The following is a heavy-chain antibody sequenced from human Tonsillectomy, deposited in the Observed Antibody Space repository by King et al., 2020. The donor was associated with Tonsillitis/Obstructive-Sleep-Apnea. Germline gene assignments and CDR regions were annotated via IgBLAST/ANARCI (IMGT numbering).Heavy chain of an antibody. CDR2: IIPILGIA. CDR1: GGTFSSYA. D-gene: IGHD2-2*01. J-gene: IGHJ6*02. V-gene: IGHV1-69*10. CDR3: AREAGKEVVVPAAIKGHYYGMDV. Sequence: QLVQSGAEVKKPGSSVKVSCKASGGTFSSYAISWVRQAPGQGLEWMGGIIPILGIANYAQKFQGRVTITADKSTSTAYMELSSLRSEDTAVYYCAREAGKEVVVPAAIKGHYYGMDVWGQGTTVTVSS.